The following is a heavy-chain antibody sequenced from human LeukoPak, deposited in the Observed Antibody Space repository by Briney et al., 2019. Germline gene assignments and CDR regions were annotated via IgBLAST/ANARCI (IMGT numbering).Heavy chain of an antibody. CDR1: GGSISSSSYY. CDR2: IYYSGST. D-gene: IGHD2-21*02. J-gene: IGHJ6*02. CDR3: ARDRESYCGGDCYSHYYYGMDV. Sequence: PSETLSLTCTVSGGSISSSSYYWSWIRQPPGKGLEWIGYIYYSGSTYYNPSLKSRVTISVDTSKNQFSLKLSSVTAADTAVYYCARDRESYCGGDCYSHYYYGMDVWGQGTTVTVSS. V-gene: IGHV4-30-4*01.